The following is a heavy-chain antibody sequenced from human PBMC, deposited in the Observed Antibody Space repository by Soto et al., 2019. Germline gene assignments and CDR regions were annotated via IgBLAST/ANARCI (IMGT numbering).Heavy chain of an antibody. CDR2: ISSSGSTI. CDR1: GFTFSDYY. Sequence: PVGSLRLSCAASGFTFSDYYMSWIRQAPGKGLEWVSYISSSGSTIYYADSVKGRFTISRDNAKNSLYLQMSSLRAEDTAVYYYARVGSQITIFGVVIEPQYYFDYWGQGTLVIVSS. D-gene: IGHD3-3*01. V-gene: IGHV3-11*01. J-gene: IGHJ4*02. CDR3: ARVGSQITIFGVVIEPQYYFDY.